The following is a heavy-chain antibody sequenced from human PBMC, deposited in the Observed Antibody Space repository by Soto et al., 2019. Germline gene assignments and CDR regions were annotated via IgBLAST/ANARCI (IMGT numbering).Heavy chain of an antibody. CDR3: ARIQVGYCSGGSCSSKNNWFDP. CDR1: GFSLSNARMG. J-gene: IGHJ5*02. D-gene: IGHD2-15*01. CDR2: IFSNDEK. V-gene: IGHV2-26*01. Sequence: LVNPTETLTLTCTVSGFSLSNARMGVSWIRQPPGKALEWLAHIFSNDEKSYSTSPKSRLTISKDTSKSQVVLTMTNMDPVDTATYYCARIQVGYCSGGSCSSKNNWFDPWGQGTLVTVSS.